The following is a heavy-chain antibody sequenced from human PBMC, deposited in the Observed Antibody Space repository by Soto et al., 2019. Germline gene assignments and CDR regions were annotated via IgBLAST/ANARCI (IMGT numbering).Heavy chain of an antibody. J-gene: IGHJ4*02. CDR2: ISSSSSSI. D-gene: IGHD3-22*01. Sequence: GGSLRLSCAASGFTFSSYSMKWVRQAPGKGLEWLSHISSSSSSIYYADSVKGRFTISRDNAKNSLYLQMNSLRAEDTAVYYCARVVGTTGLDYWGQGTLVTVSS. CDR1: GFTFSSYS. CDR3: ARVVGTTGLDY. V-gene: IGHV3-48*04.